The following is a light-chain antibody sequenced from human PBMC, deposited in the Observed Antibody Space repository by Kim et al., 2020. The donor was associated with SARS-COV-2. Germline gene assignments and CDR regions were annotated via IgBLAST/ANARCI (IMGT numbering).Light chain of an antibody. CDR3: AAWEDSPDGYVV. CDR1: TSNIETNT. Sequence: QGVSISCSRGTSNIETNTVNWYQQLPGAAPKLLIHTNNQRPSGVPDRFSGSRFGTSASLTISGLQSEDEADYFCAAWEDSPDGYVVFGGGTQLTVL. CDR2: TNN. V-gene: IGLV1-44*01. J-gene: IGLJ2*01.